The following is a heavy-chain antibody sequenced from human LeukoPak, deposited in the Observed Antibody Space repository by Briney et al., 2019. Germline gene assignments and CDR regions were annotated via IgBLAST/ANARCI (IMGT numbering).Heavy chain of an antibody. CDR3: ARDPSSWNGFFDS. V-gene: IGHV3-74*01. J-gene: IGHJ4*02. Sequence: GGSLRLSCAASGFTFRSYWMHWVRQAPGKGLMWVSRIETDGSSTNYADSVKGRFTISRDNARNTVYLQMNSLRADDTAVYYCARDPSSWNGFFDSWGQGTLVTVSS. CDR1: GFTFRSYW. D-gene: IGHD6-13*01. CDR2: IETDGSST.